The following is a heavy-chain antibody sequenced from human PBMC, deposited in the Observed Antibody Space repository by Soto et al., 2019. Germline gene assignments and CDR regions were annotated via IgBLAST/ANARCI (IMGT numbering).Heavy chain of an antibody. Sequence: QVQLVESGGGVVQPGRSLRLSCAASGFTFSSYAMHWVRQAPGKGLEWVAVISYDGSNKYYADYVKGRFTISRDNSKNSLYLQMNSLRAEDTAVYYCARDYYDSSGYFRQFDYWGQGTLVTVSS. CDR2: ISYDGSNK. CDR3: ARDYYDSSGYFRQFDY. J-gene: IGHJ4*02. CDR1: GFTFSSYA. D-gene: IGHD3-22*01. V-gene: IGHV3-30-3*01.